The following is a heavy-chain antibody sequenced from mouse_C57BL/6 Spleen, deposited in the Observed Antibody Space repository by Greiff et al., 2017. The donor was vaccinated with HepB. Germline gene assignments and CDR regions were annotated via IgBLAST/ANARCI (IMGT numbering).Heavy chain of an antibody. CDR3: ARSRIYDGYYGAMDY. CDR1: GYTFTSYG. V-gene: IGHV1-81*01. Sequence: QVHVKQSGAELARPGASVKLSCKASGYTFTSYGISWVKQRTGQGLEWIGEIYPRSGNTYYNEKFKGKATLTADKSSSTAYMELRSLTSEDSAVYFCARSRIYDGYYGAMDYWGQGTSVTVSS. J-gene: IGHJ4*01. D-gene: IGHD2-3*01. CDR2: IYPRSGNT.